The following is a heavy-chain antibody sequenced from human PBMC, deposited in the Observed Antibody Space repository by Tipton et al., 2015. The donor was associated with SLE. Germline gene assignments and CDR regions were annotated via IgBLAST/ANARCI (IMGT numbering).Heavy chain of an antibody. J-gene: IGHJ6*02. CDR3: ARDAYGMDV. CDR1: GYSFSSGYF. V-gene: IGHV4-38-2*02. Sequence: TLSLTCAVSGYSFSSGYFCVWIRQPPGKGLEWIGTIYHSGSTYYNPSLKSRVTISVDMSKNQFSLKLSSVTAADTAVYYCARDAYGMDVWGQGTTVTVSS. CDR2: IYHSGST.